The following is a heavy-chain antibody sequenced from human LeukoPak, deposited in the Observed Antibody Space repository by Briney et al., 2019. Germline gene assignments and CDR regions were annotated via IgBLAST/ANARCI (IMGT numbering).Heavy chain of an antibody. J-gene: IGHJ4*02. V-gene: IGHV3-53*01. CDR3: ARGSSGWYYFDY. CDR2: IYSGGST. Sequence: GGSLRLSCAASGFTFSSYWMSWVRQAPGKGLEWVSVIYSGGSTYYADSVKGRFTISRDNSKNTLYLQMNSLRAEDTAVYYCARGSSGWYYFDYWGQGTLVTVSS. D-gene: IGHD6-19*01. CDR1: GFTFSSYW.